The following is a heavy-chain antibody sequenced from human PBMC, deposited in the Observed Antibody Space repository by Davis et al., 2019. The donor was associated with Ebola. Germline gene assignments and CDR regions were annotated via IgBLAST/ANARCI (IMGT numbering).Heavy chain of an antibody. CDR2: IVVGSGNT. CDR3: AAYRDVDTAMVLGFDP. CDR1: GFTFTSSA. Sequence: SVKVSCKASGFTFTSSAVQWVRQARGQRLEWIGWIVVGSGNTNYAQKFQERVTITRDMSTSTAYMELSSLRSEDTAVYYCAAYRDVDTAMVLGFDPWGQGTLVTVSS. V-gene: IGHV1-58*01. J-gene: IGHJ5*02. D-gene: IGHD5-18*01.